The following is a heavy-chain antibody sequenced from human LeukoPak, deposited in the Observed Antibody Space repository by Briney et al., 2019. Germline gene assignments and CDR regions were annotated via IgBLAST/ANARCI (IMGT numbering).Heavy chain of an antibody. CDR3: ARFIAAAGKVDP. CDR2: IFYSGST. J-gene: IGHJ5*02. Sequence: SETLSLTCTVSGGSISTSNYYWGWIRQPPGKGLEWIGNIFYSGSTYYSPSLKSRVTISLDTSRNQFSLKLSSVTAADTAVYYCARFIAAAGKVDPWGQGTLVTVSS. D-gene: IGHD6-13*01. V-gene: IGHV4-39*07. CDR1: GGSISTSNYY.